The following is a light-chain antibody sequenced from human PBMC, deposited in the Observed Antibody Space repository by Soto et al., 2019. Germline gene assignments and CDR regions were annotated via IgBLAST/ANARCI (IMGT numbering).Light chain of an antibody. CDR2: GAS. CDR1: QSVSSDY. Sequence: EIVLTQSPGTLSLSPGQRATLSCRASQSVSSDYLTWYQQKPGLAPRPLIYGASRRATGIPDRFSGSGSGTHFTLTISRLEPEDFAVYYCQQYGSSPITFGQGTRLEIK. J-gene: IGKJ5*01. V-gene: IGKV3-20*01. CDR3: QQYGSSPIT.